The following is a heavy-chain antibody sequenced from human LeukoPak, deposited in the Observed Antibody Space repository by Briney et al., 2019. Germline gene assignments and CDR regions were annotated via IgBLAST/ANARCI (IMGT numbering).Heavy chain of an antibody. CDR1: GGSISSGGYY. CDR2: IYYNGDT. V-gene: IGHV4-39*07. D-gene: IGHD3-3*01. CDR3: ARGPNTVGNYRAFDI. Sequence: TLSETLSLTCTVSGGSISSGGYYWSWIRQPPGKGLEWIGSIYYNGDTYYNPSLKSRVTISFDTSESQVSLHLSSVTAADTAIYYCARGPNTVGNYRAFDIWGQGTMVTVSS. J-gene: IGHJ3*02.